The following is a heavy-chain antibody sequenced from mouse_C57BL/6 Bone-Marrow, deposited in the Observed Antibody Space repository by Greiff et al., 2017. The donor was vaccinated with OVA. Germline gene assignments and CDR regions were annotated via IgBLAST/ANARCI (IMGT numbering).Heavy chain of an antibody. CDR3: ARSGGNWYYFDY. V-gene: IGHV1-81*01. Sequence: VKVVESGAELARPGASVKLSCKASGYTFTSYGISWVKQRTGQGLEWIGEIYPRSGNTYYNEKFKGKATLTADKSSSTAYMELRSLTSEDSAVYFCARSGGNWYYFDYWGQGTTLTVSS. CDR1: GYTFTSYG. D-gene: IGHD2-1*01. CDR2: IYPRSGNT. J-gene: IGHJ2*01.